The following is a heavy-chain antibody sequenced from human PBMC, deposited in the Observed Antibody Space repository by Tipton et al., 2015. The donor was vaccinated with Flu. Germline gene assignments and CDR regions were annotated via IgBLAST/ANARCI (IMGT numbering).Heavy chain of an antibody. Sequence: TLSLTCTVSGGSLSSYYWTWIRQPAGKGLEWIGRIYTSEGRKYNPSLRGRLSMSVDASKKEFSLKLNSVTAADTAVYYCARGSGSGTLMIFDLWGQGMLVTVSS. D-gene: IGHD3-10*01. J-gene: IGHJ4*02. CDR2: IYTSEGR. CDR3: ARGSGSGTLMIFDL. CDR1: GGSLSSYY. V-gene: IGHV4-4*07.